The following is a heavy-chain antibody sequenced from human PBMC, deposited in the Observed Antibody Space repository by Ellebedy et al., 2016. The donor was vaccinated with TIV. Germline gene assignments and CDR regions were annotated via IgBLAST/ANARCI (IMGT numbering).Heavy chain of an antibody. V-gene: IGHV1-69*06. CDR2: IIPIFGTA. Sequence: SVKVSXXASGGTFSSYAISWVRQAPGQGLEWMGGIIPIFGTANYAQKFQGRVTITADKSTSTAYMELSSLRSEDTAVYYCATSQLEVWDYDILTGPPHGMDVWGQGTTVTVSS. D-gene: IGHD3-9*01. CDR3: ATSQLEVWDYDILTGPPHGMDV. CDR1: GGTFSSYA. J-gene: IGHJ6*02.